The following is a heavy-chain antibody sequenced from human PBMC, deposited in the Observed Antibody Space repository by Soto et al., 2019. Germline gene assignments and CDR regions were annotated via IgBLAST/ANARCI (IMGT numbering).Heavy chain of an antibody. CDR3: ATLSWGIAAAGHYYYYGMDV. CDR2: FDPEDGET. V-gene: IGHV1-24*01. D-gene: IGHD6-13*01. Sequence: ASVKVSCKVSGYTLTELSMHWVRQAPGKGLEWMGGFDPEDGETIYAQKFQGRVTMTEDTSTDTDYMELSSLRSEDTAVYYCATLSWGIAAAGHYYYYGMDVWGQGTTVTVSS. J-gene: IGHJ6*02. CDR1: GYTLTELS.